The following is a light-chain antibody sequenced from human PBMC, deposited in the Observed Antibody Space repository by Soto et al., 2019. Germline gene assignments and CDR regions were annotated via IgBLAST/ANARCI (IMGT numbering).Light chain of an antibody. CDR1: QDITNY. Sequence: DIQMTQSPSSLSASVGDRVTITCQASQDITNYLNWYQQKPGKAPKLLIYDASNLVTMVPSRFTGGGSGTDFNFASANLQPADIATYCCIYYHNLPAPFGHGPKVDI. J-gene: IGKJ3*01. V-gene: IGKV1-33*01. CDR2: DAS. CDR3: IYYHNLPAP.